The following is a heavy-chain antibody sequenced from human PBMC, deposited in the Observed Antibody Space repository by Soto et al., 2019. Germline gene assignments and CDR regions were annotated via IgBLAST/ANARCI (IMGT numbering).Heavy chain of an antibody. CDR2: AYYRSKWYN. CDR1: GDSVSSNSAA. J-gene: IGHJ5*02. CDR3: ARGGIAVAGKHWFAP. V-gene: IGHV6-1*01. D-gene: IGHD6-19*01. Sequence: QTLSLTDAISGDSVSSNSAACNLIRHSPSRGLEWLGRAYYRSKWYNDYVVSVKSRITINPDTSKNQFSLQLNSVTPEDTAVYYCARGGIAVAGKHWFAPRGKGTLVTV.